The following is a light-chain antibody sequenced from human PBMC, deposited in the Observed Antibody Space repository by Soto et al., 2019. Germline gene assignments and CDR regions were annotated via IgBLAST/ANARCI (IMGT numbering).Light chain of an antibody. CDR3: QQYGRSPLT. CDR1: QSVSSSY. J-gene: IGKJ3*01. V-gene: IGKV3-20*01. CDR2: GAS. Sequence: EVVLTQSPRTLSLSPGEKATLSCRASQSVSSSYLAWYQQKPGQAPRLLIYGASSRATGIPDRFSGSGSGTDFTLTISRLEPEDFAVYYCQQYGRSPLTFGPGSKVDIK.